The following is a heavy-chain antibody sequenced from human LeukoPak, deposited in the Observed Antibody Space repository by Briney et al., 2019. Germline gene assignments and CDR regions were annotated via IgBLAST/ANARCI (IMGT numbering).Heavy chain of an antibody. J-gene: IGHJ4*02. CDR3: ARMLTSSSLPIDY. D-gene: IGHD6-6*01. CDR1: GGSISSYY. CDR2: IYYSGST. V-gene: IGHV4-59*01. Sequence: PSETLSLTCTVSGGSISSYYWSWIRQPPGKGLEWIGYIYYSGSTNYNLSLKSRVTISVDTSKNQFSLKLSSVTAADTAVYYCARMLTSSSLPIDYWGQGTLVTVSS.